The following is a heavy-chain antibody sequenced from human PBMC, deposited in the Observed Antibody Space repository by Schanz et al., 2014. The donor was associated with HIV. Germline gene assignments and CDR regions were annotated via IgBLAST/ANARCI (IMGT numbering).Heavy chain of an antibody. CDR1: GGSISSSSYY. Sequence: QLQLQESGPGLVKPSETLSLTCTVSGGSISSSSYYWGWIRQPPGKGLEWIGSIYYRGSTYYNPSLKSRVPIPVDPSKNHFPLKLSSVTAADTAVYYCAGVLLWFGELLPDSWGQGTLVTVSS. CDR2: IYYRGST. V-gene: IGHV4-39*01. CDR3: AGVLLWFGELLPDS. J-gene: IGHJ5*01. D-gene: IGHD3-10*01.